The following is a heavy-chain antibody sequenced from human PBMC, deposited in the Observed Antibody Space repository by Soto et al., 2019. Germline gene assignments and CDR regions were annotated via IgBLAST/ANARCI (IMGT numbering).Heavy chain of an antibody. CDR2: ISYDGSNK. D-gene: IGHD4-17*01. J-gene: IGHJ4*02. CDR1: GGTFSSYA. V-gene: IGHV3-30-3*01. CDR3: ARGDYGDYPRDFDY. Sequence: QVQLVQSGAEVKKPGSSVKVSCKASGGTFSSYAMHWVRQAPGKGLEWVAVISYDGSNKYYADSVKGRFTISRDNSKNTLYLQMNSLRAEDTAVYYCARGDYGDYPRDFDYWGQGTLVTVSS.